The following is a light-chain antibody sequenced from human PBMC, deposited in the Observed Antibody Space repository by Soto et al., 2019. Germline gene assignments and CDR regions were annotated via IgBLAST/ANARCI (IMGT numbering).Light chain of an antibody. CDR3: QQYGSSLSVS. CDR2: GAS. CDR1: QSVSSSY. Sequence: EIVLTQSPGNLSLSPGERATLSCRASQSVSSSYLAWYQQKPGQAPRLLIYGASSRATGIPDRFSGSGSGTDFTLTISRLEPEDFAVYYCQQYGSSLSVSFGQGTKVEIK. J-gene: IGKJ1*01. V-gene: IGKV3-20*01.